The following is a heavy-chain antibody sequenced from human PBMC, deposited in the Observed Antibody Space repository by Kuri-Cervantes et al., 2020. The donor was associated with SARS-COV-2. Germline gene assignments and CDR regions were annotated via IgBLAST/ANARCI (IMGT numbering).Heavy chain of an antibody. CDR1: GFTFSDYY. CDR2: ISYDGSNK. J-gene: IGHJ4*02. D-gene: IGHD1-14*01. Sequence: GGSLRLSCAASGFTFSDYYMSWIRQAPGKGLEWVAVISYDGSNKYYADSVKGRFTISRDNSKNTLYLQMNSLRAEDTAVYYCAREFPGDYFDYWGQGTLVTVSS. V-gene: IGHV3-30-3*01. CDR3: AREFPGDYFDY.